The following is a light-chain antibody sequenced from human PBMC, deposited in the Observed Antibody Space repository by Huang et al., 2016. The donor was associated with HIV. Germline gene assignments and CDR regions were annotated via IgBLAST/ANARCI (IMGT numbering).Light chain of an antibody. CDR1: QNIKNY. J-gene: IGKJ4*01. CDR3: QQRASRLS. Sequence: DIVLTHSPSTLSVFPGDKVTISCRASQNIKNYLAWYQQKPGQAPKLRIYDASNRPAGVSGRFSASGSGTDFSLTINGLESEDFAVYYCQQRASRLSFGGGT. V-gene: IGKV3-11*01. CDR2: DAS.